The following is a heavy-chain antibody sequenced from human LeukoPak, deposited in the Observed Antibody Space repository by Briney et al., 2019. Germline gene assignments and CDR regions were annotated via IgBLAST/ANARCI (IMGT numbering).Heavy chain of an antibody. CDR3: ARHYNRGAFDI. Sequence: SETLSLTCTVSGGSISSSYYYWGWIRQPPGKGLEWIGSIYYSGSAYYNPSLKSRVTISVDTSKNQFSLKLSSVTAADTAVYYCARHYNRGAFDIWGQGTMVTVSS. J-gene: IGHJ3*02. D-gene: IGHD2/OR15-2a*01. CDR1: GGSISSSYYY. V-gene: IGHV4-39*01. CDR2: IYYSGSA.